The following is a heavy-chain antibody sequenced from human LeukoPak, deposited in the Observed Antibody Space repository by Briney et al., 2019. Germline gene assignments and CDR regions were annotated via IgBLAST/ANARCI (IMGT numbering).Heavy chain of an antibody. Sequence: SETLSLTCTVSGGSISSYYWSWIRQPPGKGLEWIGEINHSGSTNYNPSLKSRVTISVDTSKNQFSLKLSSVTAADTAVYYCARRYGGYYDSSGHPFDYWGQGTLVTVSS. D-gene: IGHD3-22*01. CDR2: INHSGST. CDR1: GGSISSYY. J-gene: IGHJ4*02. V-gene: IGHV4-34*01. CDR3: ARRYGGYYDSSGHPFDY.